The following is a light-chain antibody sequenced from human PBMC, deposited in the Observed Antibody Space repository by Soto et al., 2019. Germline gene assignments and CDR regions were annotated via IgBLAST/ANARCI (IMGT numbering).Light chain of an antibody. CDR1: QSISSY. CDR3: QQSYSTPWT. CDR2: AAS. Sequence: DIQMTQSPSSLSASVGDRVTITGRASQSISSYLNWYQQKPGKAPKLLIYAASSLQSGVPSRFSGSGSGTDFTLTISSLQPEDFATYYCQQSYSTPWTFGQGTMV. J-gene: IGKJ1*01. V-gene: IGKV1-39*01.